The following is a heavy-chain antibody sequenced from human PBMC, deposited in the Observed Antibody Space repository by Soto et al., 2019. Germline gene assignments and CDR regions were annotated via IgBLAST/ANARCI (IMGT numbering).Heavy chain of an antibody. J-gene: IGHJ4*02. Sequence: SETLSLTCTVSGGSISSSSYYWGWIRQPPGKGLEWIGSIYYSGSTYYNPSLQSRVTISVGTSKNQFSLKLSSVTAADTAVYYCASTSNQTYDFWSGYSRPYWGQGTLVTVSS. CDR1: GGSISSSSYY. D-gene: IGHD3-3*01. CDR2: IYYSGST. V-gene: IGHV4-39*07. CDR3: ASTSNQTYDFWSGYSRPY.